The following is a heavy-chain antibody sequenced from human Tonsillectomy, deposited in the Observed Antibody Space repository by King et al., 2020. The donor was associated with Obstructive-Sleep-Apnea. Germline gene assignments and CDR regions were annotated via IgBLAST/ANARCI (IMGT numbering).Heavy chain of an antibody. CDR3: AKDFDTNDSRDS. CDR2: ITWDGDTT. Sequence: VQLVESGGVVIQPGGSLRLSCAASGFTFDDYAMHWVRQAPGRGLEWVSLITWDGDTTYYADSVKSRFTISRDNSKNSLYLQMNNLRPEDTAFYYCAKDFDTNDSRDSWGQGTLVTVSS. V-gene: IGHV3-43D*03. D-gene: IGHD2-8*01. CDR1: GFTFDDYA. J-gene: IGHJ4*02.